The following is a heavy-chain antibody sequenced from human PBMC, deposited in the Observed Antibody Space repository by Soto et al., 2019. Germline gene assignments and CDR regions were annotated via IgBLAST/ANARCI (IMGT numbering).Heavy chain of an antibody. Sequence: GGSLRLSCAASGFTFSSYGMHWVRQAPGKGLEWVAVISYDGSNKYYADSVKGRFTISRDNSKNTLYLQMNSLRAEDTAVYYCAKAADVDDFDYWGQGTLVTVSS. CDR3: AKAADVDDFDY. CDR1: GFTFSSYG. V-gene: IGHV3-30*18. J-gene: IGHJ4*02. D-gene: IGHD6-25*01. CDR2: ISYDGSNK.